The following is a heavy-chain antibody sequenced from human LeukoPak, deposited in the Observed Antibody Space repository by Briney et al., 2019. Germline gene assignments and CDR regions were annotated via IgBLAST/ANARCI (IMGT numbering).Heavy chain of an antibody. CDR1: GFTFSSYA. V-gene: IGHV3-30-3*01. CDR2: ISYDGTNK. Sequence: PGGSLRLSCAASGFTFSSYAMHWVRQAQGKGLEWVALISYDGTNKYYADSVKGRFTISRDNSKNTLYLQMNSLRVEDTAMYYCARAGYCSSPRRSYFDRWGQGTLVTVSS. J-gene: IGHJ4*02. D-gene: IGHD2-2*01. CDR3: ARAGYCSSPRRSYFDR.